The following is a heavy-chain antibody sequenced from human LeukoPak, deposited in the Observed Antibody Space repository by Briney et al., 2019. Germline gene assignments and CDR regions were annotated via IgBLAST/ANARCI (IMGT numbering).Heavy chain of an antibody. Sequence: SETLSLTCAVYGGSFSGYYWSWIRQPPGKGLEWIGEINHSGSTNYNPSLKSRVTISVDTSKNQFSLKLSSVTAADTAVYYCARVGYYDSSGPLVYCGQGTLVTVSS. V-gene: IGHV4-34*01. CDR1: GGSFSGYY. CDR3: ARVGYYDSSGPLVY. J-gene: IGHJ4*02. D-gene: IGHD3-22*01. CDR2: INHSGST.